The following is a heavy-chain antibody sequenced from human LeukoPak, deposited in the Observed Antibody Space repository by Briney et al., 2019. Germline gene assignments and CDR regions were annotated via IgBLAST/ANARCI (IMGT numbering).Heavy chain of an antibody. CDR3: ARGLSSSWYWFDT. Sequence: SETLSLTCSVSGDSISSGSYYWSWIRQPAGKGLEWIGRIYASGSTNYNPSLKSRVTLSVDTSNNQFSLKLSSLTAADTAVYYCARGLSSSWYWFDTWGQGTLVTVSS. V-gene: IGHV4-61*02. CDR2: IYASGST. J-gene: IGHJ5*02. CDR1: GDSISSGSYY. D-gene: IGHD6-13*01.